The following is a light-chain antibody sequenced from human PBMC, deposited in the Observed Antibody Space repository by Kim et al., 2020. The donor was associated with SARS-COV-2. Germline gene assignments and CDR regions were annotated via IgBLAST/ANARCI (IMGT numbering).Light chain of an antibody. J-gene: IGKJ4*01. Sequence: DIVMTQSPDSLAVSLGERATINCKSSQSVLYSSNNKNYLAWYQQKPGQPPKLLIYWASTRESGVPDRFSGSGSGTDFTLTNSSLQAEDVAVYYCQQYYSNPPTFGGGTKVDIQ. V-gene: IGKV4-1*01. CDR3: QQYYSNPPT. CDR1: QSVLYSSNNKNY. CDR2: WAS.